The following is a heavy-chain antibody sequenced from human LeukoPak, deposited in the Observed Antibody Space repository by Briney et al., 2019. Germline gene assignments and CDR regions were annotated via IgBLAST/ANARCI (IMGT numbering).Heavy chain of an antibody. V-gene: IGHV4-34*01. J-gene: IGHJ6*03. CDR3: ARSPYYYYYYMDV. Sequence: SETLSLTCAVYGGSFSGYYWSWIRQPPGKGLEWIGGINHSGSTNYNPSLKSRVTISVDTSKNQFSLKLSSVTAADTAVYYCARSPYYYYYYMDVWGKGTTVTVSS. CDR2: INHSGST. CDR1: GGSFSGYY.